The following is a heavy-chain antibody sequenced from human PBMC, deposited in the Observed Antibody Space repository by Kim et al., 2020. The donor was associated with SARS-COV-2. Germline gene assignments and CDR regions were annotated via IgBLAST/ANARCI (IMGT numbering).Heavy chain of an antibody. D-gene: IGHD1-26*01. CDR2: VYNSGTT. J-gene: IGHJ4*02. CDR3: ACIVGSTPDYFFDY. V-gene: IGHV4-39*07. CDR1: GVSISTNYHY. Sequence: SETLSLTCSVSGVSISTNYHYWGWVRQPPGKGLEWIGSVYNSGTTYYNPSLKSRVTISGDTSKNQFSLHMRSVTAAATAVYYCACIVGSTPDYFFDYWGRGALVTVSS.